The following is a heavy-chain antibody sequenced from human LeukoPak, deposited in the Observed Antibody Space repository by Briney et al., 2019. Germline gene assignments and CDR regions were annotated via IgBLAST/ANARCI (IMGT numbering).Heavy chain of an antibody. CDR1: GFTFSSYA. V-gene: IGHV3-23*01. D-gene: IGHD2-2*01. CDR2: ISGSGGST. J-gene: IGHJ6*02. Sequence: GASLRLSCVASGFTFSSYAMSWVRQAPGKGLEWVSAISGSGGSTYYADSVKGRFTISRDNSKNTLYLQMNSLRAEDTAVYYCAAEVPAAITYGMDVWGQGTTVTVSS. CDR3: AAEVPAAITYGMDV.